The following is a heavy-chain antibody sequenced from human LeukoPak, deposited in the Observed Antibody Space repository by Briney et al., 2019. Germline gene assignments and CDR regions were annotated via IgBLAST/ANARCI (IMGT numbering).Heavy chain of an antibody. CDR3: ARHAPPDYDFWSGYFRGFDY. D-gene: IGHD3-3*01. V-gene: IGHV4-34*01. Sequence: SETLSLTCAVYGGSFSGYYWSWIRQPPGKGLEWIGEFNRSGSTNYNPSLKSRVTISVDTSKNQFSLKLSSVTAADTAVYYCARHAPPDYDFWSGYFRGFDYWGQGTLVTVSS. CDR2: FNRSGST. J-gene: IGHJ4*02. CDR1: GGSFSGYY.